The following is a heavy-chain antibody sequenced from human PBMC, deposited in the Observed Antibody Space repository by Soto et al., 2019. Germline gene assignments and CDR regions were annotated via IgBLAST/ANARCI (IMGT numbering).Heavy chain of an antibody. CDR2: ISGYNGNT. J-gene: IGHJ3*02. CDR1: GYTFTSYG. V-gene: IGHV1-18*01. D-gene: IGHD4-17*01. CDR3: ARDSVSGDYVGYAFDI. Sequence: ASVKVSCKASGYTFTSYGISWVRQAPGQGLEWMGWISGYNGNTNYAQRLQGRVTKTTDTSTSTAYMELRSLISDDTAVYYCARDSVSGDYVGYAFDIWGQGTMVTVSS.